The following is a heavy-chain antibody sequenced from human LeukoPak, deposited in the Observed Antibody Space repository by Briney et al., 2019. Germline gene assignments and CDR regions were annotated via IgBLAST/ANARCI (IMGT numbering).Heavy chain of an antibody. D-gene: IGHD3-10*01. J-gene: IGHJ6*03. Sequence: KASETLSLTCAVYGGSFSGYYWSWIRQPPGKGLEWIGEINDIGNTNYDPSLRSRVTLSVDTSKNQFSLSLTSATAADTAVYFCARLGSVGYYNYQYMDIWGNGTTVTVSS. CDR2: INDIGNT. V-gene: IGHV4-34*01. CDR3: ARLGSVGYYNYQYMDI. CDR1: GGSFSGYY.